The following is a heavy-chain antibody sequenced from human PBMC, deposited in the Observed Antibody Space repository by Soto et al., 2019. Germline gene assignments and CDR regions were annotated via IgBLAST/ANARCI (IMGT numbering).Heavy chain of an antibody. J-gene: IGHJ3*02. Sequence: PSETLSLTCTVSGGSISSYYWSWIRQPPGKGLEWIGYIYYSGSTNYNPSLKSRVTISVDTSKNQFSLKLSSVTAADTAVYYCGRLVLLYDILTGREVDVFDIWGQGKMVP. CDR3: GRLVLLYDILTGREVDVFDI. CDR1: GGSISSYY. CDR2: IYYSGST. V-gene: IGHV4-59*08. D-gene: IGHD3-9*01.